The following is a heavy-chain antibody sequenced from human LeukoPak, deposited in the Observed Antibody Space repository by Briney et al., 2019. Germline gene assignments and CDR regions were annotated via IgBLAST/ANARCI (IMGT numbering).Heavy chain of an antibody. Sequence: GGSLRLSCVASGFTLSDYPMNWVRQAPGKGLEWISLISTSGTTYYADSVKGRFTISRDSSKKTLFLQMSSLRAADTAIYYCAKDLDSSGRYGDNWLDPWGQGTLVTVSS. J-gene: IGHJ5*02. D-gene: IGHD3-22*01. V-gene: IGHV3-23*01. CDR2: ISTSGTT. CDR1: GFTLSDYP. CDR3: AKDLDSSGRYGDNWLDP.